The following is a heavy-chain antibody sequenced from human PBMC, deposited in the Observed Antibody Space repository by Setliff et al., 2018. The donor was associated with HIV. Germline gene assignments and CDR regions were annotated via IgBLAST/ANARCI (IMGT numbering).Heavy chain of an antibody. D-gene: IGHD3-22*01. Sequence: PGGSLRLSCEASGFTVSSSYIAWVRQAPGKGLEWVSNTKYDGSENYYVDSVKGRFIASTDNAKNSLFLEMNSLRAEDTAVYYCARAYNVYDYRFDSSGYDYWGQGTLVTVS. CDR3: ARAYNVYDYRFDSSGYDY. CDR2: TKYDGSEN. V-gene: IGHV3-7*03. CDR1: GFTVSSSY. J-gene: IGHJ4*02.